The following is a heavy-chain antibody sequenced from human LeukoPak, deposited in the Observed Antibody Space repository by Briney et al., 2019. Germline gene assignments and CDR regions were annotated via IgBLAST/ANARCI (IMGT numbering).Heavy chain of an antibody. CDR3: AKYGSGSYYNGLY. CDR2: ISVSGENT. V-gene: IGHV3-23*01. D-gene: IGHD3-10*01. Sequence: GGSLRLSCAASGFTFSSYAMTWVRQAPGKGLQWVSTISVSGENTYYADSVKGRFTISRDISKGTLYLQMNSLRDEDTAVYYCAKYGSGSYYNGLYWGQGTLVTVSS. CDR1: GFTFSSYA. J-gene: IGHJ4*02.